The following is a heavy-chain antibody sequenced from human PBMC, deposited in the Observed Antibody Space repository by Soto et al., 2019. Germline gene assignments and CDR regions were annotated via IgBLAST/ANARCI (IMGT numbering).Heavy chain of an antibody. CDR3: AKDSRTTVPTSDGLYYYYMDV. CDR2: ISGSGGST. V-gene: IGHV3-23*01. D-gene: IGHD4-17*01. CDR1: GFTFSSYA. Sequence: EVQLLESGGGLVQPGGSLRLSCAASGFTFSSYAMSWVRQAPGKGLEWVSAISGSGGSTYYADSVKGRFTISRDNSKNTLYLQMNSLRAEDTAVYYCAKDSRTTVPTSDGLYYYYMDVWGKGTTVTVSS. J-gene: IGHJ6*03.